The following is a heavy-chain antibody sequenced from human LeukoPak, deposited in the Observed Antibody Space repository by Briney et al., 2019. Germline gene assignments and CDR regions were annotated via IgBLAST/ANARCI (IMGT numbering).Heavy chain of an antibody. Sequence: PGGSLRLSCAASGFTFSSYGMHWVRQAPGKGLEWVAFIRYDGSNKYYADSVKGRFTISRDNAKNSLYLQMNSLRAEDTAVYYCARDRLTGGIPNPLDYGGQGTLVTVS. CDR2: IRYDGSNK. CDR3: ARDRLTGGIPNPLDY. J-gene: IGHJ4*02. CDR1: GFTFSSYG. D-gene: IGHD7-27*01. V-gene: IGHV3-30*02.